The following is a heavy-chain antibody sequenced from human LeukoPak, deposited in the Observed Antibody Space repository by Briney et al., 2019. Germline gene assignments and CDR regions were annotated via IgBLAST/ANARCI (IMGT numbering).Heavy chain of an antibody. V-gene: IGHV1-69*01. CDR2: IIPIFGTA. CDR3: ARDRGYCSSTSCYLDY. Sequence: GSSVKVSCKASGGTFSSYAISWERQAPGQGLEWMGGIIPIFGTANYAQKFQGRVTITADESTSTAYMELSSLRSEDTAVYYCARDRGYCSSTSCYLDYWGQGTLVTVSS. J-gene: IGHJ4*02. D-gene: IGHD2-2*01. CDR1: GGTFSSYA.